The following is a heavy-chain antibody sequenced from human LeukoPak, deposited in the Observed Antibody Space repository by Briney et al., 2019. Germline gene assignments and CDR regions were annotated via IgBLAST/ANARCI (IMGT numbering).Heavy chain of an antibody. V-gene: IGHV3-30*01. CDR1: GFTFSNFA. J-gene: IGHJ4*01. CDR2: MSYDGSNP. CDR3: ALDGGYSTFDY. Sequence: GTSLSLSCAASGFTFSNFAIHWVRQAPGKGLEWVAFMSYDGSNPYYADSVKGRFTISRDNSKNTLYLQMNGLRAEDTAVYYCALDGGYSTFDYWGQGTLVTVSS. D-gene: IGHD3-22*01.